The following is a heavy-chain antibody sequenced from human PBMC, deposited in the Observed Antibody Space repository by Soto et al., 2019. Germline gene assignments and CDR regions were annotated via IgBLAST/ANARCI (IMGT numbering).Heavy chain of an antibody. Sequence: QVQLVESGGGVVQPGASLRLSCAASGFRFSGFAMHWVRQAPGKGLEWVAVISFDGSEKFYVDSVKGRFSISRDDFHSTVFLQMDSLRPEDTGVYYCARDLGGYVHLWDKSNYWGQGNLVNVSS. V-gene: IGHV3-30*04. D-gene: IGHD5-12*01. J-gene: IGHJ4*02. CDR3: ARDLGGYVHLWDKSNY. CDR1: GFRFSGFA. CDR2: ISFDGSEK.